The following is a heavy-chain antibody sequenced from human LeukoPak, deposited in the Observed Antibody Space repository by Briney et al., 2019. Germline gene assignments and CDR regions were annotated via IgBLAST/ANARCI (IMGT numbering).Heavy chain of an antibody. Sequence: GASLKISCKGSGYSFTSYWIGWVRQLPGKGLEWMGIIYPGDSDTRYSPSFQGQVTISADKSISTAYLQWSSLKASDTAMYYCASINGYSSGWPYFDYWGQGTLVTVSS. CDR2: IYPGDSDT. D-gene: IGHD6-19*01. CDR1: GYSFTSYW. V-gene: IGHV5-51*01. CDR3: ASINGYSSGWPYFDY. J-gene: IGHJ4*02.